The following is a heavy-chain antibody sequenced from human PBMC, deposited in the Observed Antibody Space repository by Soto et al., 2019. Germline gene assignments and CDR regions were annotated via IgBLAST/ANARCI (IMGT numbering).Heavy chain of an antibody. CDR1: GYSFTSYW. CDR2: IDPSDSYT. J-gene: IGHJ6*02. D-gene: IGHD2-2*01. Sequence: GESLKISCKGSGYSFTSYWISWVRQMPGKGLEWMGRIDPSDSYTNYSPSFQGHVTISADKSISTAYLQWSSLKASDTAMYYCARGAVVVPAAMVFYYYGMDVWGQGTTVTVSS. V-gene: IGHV5-10-1*01. CDR3: ARGAVVVPAAMVFYYYGMDV.